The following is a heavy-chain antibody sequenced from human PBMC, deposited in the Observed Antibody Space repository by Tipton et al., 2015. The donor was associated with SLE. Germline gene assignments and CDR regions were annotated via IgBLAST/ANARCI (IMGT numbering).Heavy chain of an antibody. D-gene: IGHD3-22*01. CDR1: GGSIRSSNFY. Sequence: TLSLTCAVSGGSIRSSNFYWGWIRQPPGRGLDWIGSIYYSGSTYYNPSLKSRVTISVDTSKNQFSLKLSSVTAADTAVYFCARQPYYESPFDYWGQGTLVTVSS. CDR3: ARQPYYESPFDY. J-gene: IGHJ4*02. V-gene: IGHV4-39*01. CDR2: IYYSGST.